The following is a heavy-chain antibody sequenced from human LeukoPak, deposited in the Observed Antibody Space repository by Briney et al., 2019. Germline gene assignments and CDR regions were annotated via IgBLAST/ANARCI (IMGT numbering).Heavy chain of an antibody. CDR1: GYTFTSYG. V-gene: IGHV1-18*01. D-gene: IGHD4-17*01. Sequence: ASVKVSCKASGYTFTSYGISWVRQAPGQGLEWMGWISAYNGNTNYAQKLQGRVTMTTDTSTSTAYMEPRSLRSDDTAVYYCARMRTTVTSYYFDYWGQGTLVTVSS. CDR3: ARMRTTVTSYYFDY. J-gene: IGHJ4*02. CDR2: ISAYNGNT.